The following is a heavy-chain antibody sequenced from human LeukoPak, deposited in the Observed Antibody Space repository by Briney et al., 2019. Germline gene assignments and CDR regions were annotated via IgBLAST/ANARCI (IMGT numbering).Heavy chain of an antibody. D-gene: IGHD3-3*01. Sequence: SETLSLTCAVYGGSFSGYYWSWIRQPPGKGPEWIGEINHSGSTNYNPSLKSRVTISVDTSKNQFSLKLSSVTAADTAVYYCARFPHYDFWSGYYQESFYYGMDVWGQGTTVTVSS. V-gene: IGHV4-34*01. CDR1: GGSFSGYY. CDR3: ARFPHYDFWSGYYQESFYYGMDV. CDR2: INHSGST. J-gene: IGHJ6*02.